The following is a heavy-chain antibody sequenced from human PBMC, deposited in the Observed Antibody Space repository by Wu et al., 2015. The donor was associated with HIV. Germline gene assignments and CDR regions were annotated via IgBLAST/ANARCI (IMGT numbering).Heavy chain of an antibody. J-gene: IGHJ6*03. CDR2: INPSGGST. D-gene: IGHD1-1*01. Sequence: QVQLVQSGAEVKKPGASVKVSCKASGYTFTSYYMHWVRQAPGQGLEWMGIINPSGGSTSYAQKFQGRVTITADESTGTAYMELRSLRSEDTAVYYCARDLFSAQIGTDYYYYYYMDVWGKGTTVTVSS. CDR3: ARDLFSAQIGTDYYYYYYMDV. CDR1: GYTFTSYY. V-gene: IGHV1-46*01.